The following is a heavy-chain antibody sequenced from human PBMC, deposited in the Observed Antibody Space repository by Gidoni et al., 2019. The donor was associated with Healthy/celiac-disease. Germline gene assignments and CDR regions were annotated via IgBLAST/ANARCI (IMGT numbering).Heavy chain of an antibody. V-gene: IGHV3-23*01. J-gene: IGHJ4*02. CDR2: ISGSGGST. CDR3: AKAPTTVTTRTFFDY. Sequence: EVQRLESGGGLVQPGGPLRLSCAASGFTFSSYAMSWVRPAPGKWLEWVSAISGSGGSTYYADSVKGRFTITRDNSKNTLYLQMNSLRAEDTAVYYCAKAPTTVTTRTFFDYWGQGTLVTVSS. CDR1: GFTFSSYA. D-gene: IGHD4-17*01.